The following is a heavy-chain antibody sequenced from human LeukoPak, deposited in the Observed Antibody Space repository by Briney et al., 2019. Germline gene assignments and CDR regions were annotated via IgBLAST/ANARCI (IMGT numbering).Heavy chain of an antibody. D-gene: IGHD5-18*01. CDR2: ISGSGGST. CDR1: GFTLSNYG. CDR3: ASDRYSHFDY. J-gene: IGHJ4*02. Sequence: GGSLRLSCAVSGFTLSNYGMSWVRQAPGKGLEWVAGISGSGGSTNYADSVKGRFTISRDNPKNTLYLQMNSLRAEDTAVYYCASDRYSHFDYWGQGTLVTVSS. V-gene: IGHV3-23*01.